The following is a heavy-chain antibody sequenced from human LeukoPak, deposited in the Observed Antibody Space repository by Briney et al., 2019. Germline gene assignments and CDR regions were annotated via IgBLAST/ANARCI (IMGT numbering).Heavy chain of an antibody. J-gene: IGHJ5*02. V-gene: IGHV3-30*18. CDR1: GFTFSSYG. Sequence: EGSLRLSCAASGFTFSSYGMHWVRQAPGKGLEWVAVISYDGSNKYYADSVKGRFTISRDNSKNTLYLQMNSLRAEDTAVYYCAKDTSYCSGGSCYSNWFDPWGQGTLVTVSS. D-gene: IGHD2-15*01. CDR3: AKDTSYCSGGSCYSNWFDP. CDR2: ISYDGSNK.